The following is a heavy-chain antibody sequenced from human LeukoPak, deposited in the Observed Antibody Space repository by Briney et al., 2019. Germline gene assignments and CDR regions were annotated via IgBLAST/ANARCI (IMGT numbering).Heavy chain of an antibody. V-gene: IGHV4-34*01. Sequence: SETLSLTCAVYGGSFSGYYWSWIRQPPGKGLEWIGEINHSGSTNYNPSLKNRVTISVDTSKNQFSLKLSSVTAADTAVYYCASYPGFVAATPGPVYYYGMDVWGQGTTVTVSS. CDR1: GGSFSGYY. D-gene: IGHD2-15*01. CDR3: ASYPGFVAATPGPVYYYGMDV. J-gene: IGHJ6*02. CDR2: INHSGST.